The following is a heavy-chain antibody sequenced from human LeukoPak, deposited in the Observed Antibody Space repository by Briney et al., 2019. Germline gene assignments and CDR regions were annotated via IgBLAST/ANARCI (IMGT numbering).Heavy chain of an antibody. CDR3: AKSRVTSTFDGFDV. CDR1: AFTFSDNA. Sequence: HTGGSLRLSCVASAFTFSDNAMSWVRQAPGKGLEWVSGISGSGGSTDYADSVKGRFTISRDNSKNTLYLQMNSLRAEDTAVYYCAKSRVTSTFDGFDVWGQGTMVTVSS. V-gene: IGHV3-23*01. CDR2: ISGSGGST. J-gene: IGHJ3*01. D-gene: IGHD4-23*01.